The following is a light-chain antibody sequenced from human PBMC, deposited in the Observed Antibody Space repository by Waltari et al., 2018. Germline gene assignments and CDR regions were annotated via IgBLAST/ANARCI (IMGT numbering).Light chain of an antibody. V-gene: IGKV1-39*01. CDR2: AAS. Sequence: DTQMTQSPSSLSASVGDRVTITCRASHSISSYLNWYQHKPGKAPKLLIYAASSLQSGVPSRFSGSGSVTDFTLTISSLQPEDFATYYCQQSYSYFTFGPGTKVDIK. CDR1: HSISSY. CDR3: QQSYSYFT. J-gene: IGKJ3*01.